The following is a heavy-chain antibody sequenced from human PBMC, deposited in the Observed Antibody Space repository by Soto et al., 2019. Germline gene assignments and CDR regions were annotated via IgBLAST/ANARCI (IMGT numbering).Heavy chain of an antibody. CDR2: IIPIFGTA. D-gene: IGHD6-19*01. V-gene: IGHV1-69*13. CDR3: ARGGQWLVNYYYYGMDV. J-gene: IGHJ6*02. CDR1: GGTFIRSA. Sequence: SVSVSCKASGGTFIRSAISWVRQAPGQGLEWMGGIIPIFGTANYAQKFQGRVTITADESTSTAYMELSSLRSEDTAVYYCARGGQWLVNYYYYGMDVWGQGTTVTVSS.